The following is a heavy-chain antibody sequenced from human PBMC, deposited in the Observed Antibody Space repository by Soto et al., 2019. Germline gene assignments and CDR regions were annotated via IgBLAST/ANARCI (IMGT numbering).Heavy chain of an antibody. V-gene: IGHV1-69*12. Sequence: QVQLVQSGAEVKKPGSSVKVSCKASGGTFSTSAISWVRQAPGQGLEWVGGIMPVFPTPDYAQNFQGRVTITADESTTTAYLELASLRADDTAVYYCARDKDRLQLGGNYYYILDVWGQGTAITVSS. J-gene: IGHJ6*02. CDR3: ARDKDRLQLGGNYYYILDV. D-gene: IGHD1-1*01. CDR2: IMPVFPTP. CDR1: GGTFSTSA.